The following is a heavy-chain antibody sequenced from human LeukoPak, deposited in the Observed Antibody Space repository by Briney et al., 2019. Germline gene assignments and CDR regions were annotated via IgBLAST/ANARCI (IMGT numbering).Heavy chain of an antibody. V-gene: IGHV3-64D*06. CDR2: SSSKGDST. D-gene: IGHD3-22*01. CDR1: GFPFSTYP. CDR3: VKASSDYYYDS. Sequence: GGSLRLSCSPSGFPFSTYPMHWIRQAPGKGLEYVSASSSKGDSTVYADSVKGRFTISRDNSKNTLYLQMSSLRTEDTAVYYCVKASSDYYYDSWGQGTLVTVSS. J-gene: IGHJ5*01.